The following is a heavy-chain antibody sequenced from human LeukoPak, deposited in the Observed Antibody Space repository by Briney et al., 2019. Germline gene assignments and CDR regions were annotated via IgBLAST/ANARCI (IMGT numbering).Heavy chain of an antibody. Sequence: GGSLRLSCAASGFSFSSYGMSWVRQAPGKGLEWVSGMSGSGGSTYYADSVKGRFTISRDNSKNTLYLQMNSLRAEDTAVYYCARGARFLEWLLSTRGYYYYMDVWGKGTTVTVSS. J-gene: IGHJ6*03. CDR1: GFSFSSYG. CDR2: MSGSGGST. CDR3: ARGARFLEWLLSTRGYYYYMDV. V-gene: IGHV3-23*01. D-gene: IGHD3-3*01.